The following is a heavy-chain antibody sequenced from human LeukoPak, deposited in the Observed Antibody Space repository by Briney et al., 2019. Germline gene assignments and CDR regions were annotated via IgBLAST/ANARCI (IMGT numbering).Heavy chain of an antibody. CDR1: GGSFSGYY. CDR2: INHSGST. V-gene: IGHV4-34*01. D-gene: IGHD6-13*01. CDR3: ARGSSSWLDYYMDV. Sequence: SETLSLTCAVYGGSFSGYYWSWIRQPPGKGLEWIGEINHSGSTNYNPSLKSRVTISVDTSKNLFSLNLSSVTAADTAVYYCARGSSSWLDYYMDVWGKGTTVTVSS. J-gene: IGHJ6*03.